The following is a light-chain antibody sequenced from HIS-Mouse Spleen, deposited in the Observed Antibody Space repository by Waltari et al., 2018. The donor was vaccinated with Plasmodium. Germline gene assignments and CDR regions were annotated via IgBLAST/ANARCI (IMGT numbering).Light chain of an antibody. J-gene: IGKJ1*01. Sequence: DIQMTQSPSSLSASVGDRVTITCRASQGISSYLNWYQQKPGKAPKLLIYAASSLQSGVPSRFSGSGSGTDFTLTISSLQPEYFATYYCQQSYSTWTFGQGTKVEIK. V-gene: IGKV1-39*01. CDR2: AAS. CDR1: QGISSY. CDR3: QQSYSTWT.